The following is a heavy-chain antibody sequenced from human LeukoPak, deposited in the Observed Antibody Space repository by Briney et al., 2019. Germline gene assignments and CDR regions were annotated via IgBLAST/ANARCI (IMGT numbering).Heavy chain of an antibody. CDR1: GGSISNDRYY. J-gene: IGHJ4*02. D-gene: IGHD3-10*01. CDR3: ASLAAIRGVVYIDF. CDR2: VHYSGTT. V-gene: IGHV4-39*01. Sequence: SETPPLTCTVSGGSISNDRYYWGWIRRPPGKGLELIGTVHYSGTTYYNPSLKSRLTISVDTSKNQFSLRLTPVTAADTTIYYCASLAAIRGVVYIDFWGQGLLVAVSS.